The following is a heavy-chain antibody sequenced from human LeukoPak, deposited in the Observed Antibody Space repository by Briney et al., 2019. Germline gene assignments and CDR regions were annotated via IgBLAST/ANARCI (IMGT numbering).Heavy chain of an antibody. CDR1: GFTFSSSA. CDR2: ISGSGGST. D-gene: IGHD3-10*02. V-gene: IGHV3-23*01. CDR3: AELGITMIGGV. Sequence: GGSLRLSCAASGFTFSSSAMNWVRQAPGKGLEWVSAISGSGGSTYYADSGKGRFTISRDNAKNSLYLQMNSLRAEDTAVYYCAELGITMIGGVWGKGTTVTISS. J-gene: IGHJ6*04.